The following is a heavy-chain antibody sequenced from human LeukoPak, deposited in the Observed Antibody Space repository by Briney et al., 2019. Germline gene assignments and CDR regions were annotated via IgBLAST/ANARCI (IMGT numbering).Heavy chain of an antibody. CDR2: IYSGGST. CDR3: ARDRMVQGVMDS. Sequence: PGGSLRLSCAASGFTVSSNYMSWVRQAPGKGLEWVSVIYSGGSTYYADSVKGRFTISRDNSKNTLYLQMNSLGAEDTAVYYRARDRMVQGVMDSWGQGTLVTVSS. CDR1: GFTVSSNY. V-gene: IGHV3-53*01. J-gene: IGHJ4*02. D-gene: IGHD3-10*01.